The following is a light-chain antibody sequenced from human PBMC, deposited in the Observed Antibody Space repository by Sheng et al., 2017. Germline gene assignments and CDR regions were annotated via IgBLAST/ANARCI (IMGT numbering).Light chain of an antibody. CDR1: KWADTY. CDR3: QAWDTNTAL. J-gene: IGLJ2*01. Sequence: YELIQPPSVTVSPGQTATITCSGEKWADTYVSWYQQKPGQSPVLIIYQDSQRPSGIPERFSASTSGKTATLTITGTQALDEADYYCQAWDTNTALFGGGTKLTVL. CDR2: QDS. V-gene: IGLV3-1*01.